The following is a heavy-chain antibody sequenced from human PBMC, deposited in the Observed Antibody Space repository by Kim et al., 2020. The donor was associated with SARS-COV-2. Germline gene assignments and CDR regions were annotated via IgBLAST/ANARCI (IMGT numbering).Heavy chain of an antibody. Sequence: GGSLRLSCAASGFTFSTFAMHWVRQAPGKGLEWVAVISYDGSNKYYADSVKGRFTISRDNSKNTLYLQMNSLRAEDTAVYYCAREDYYDSSGSFDYWGQGTRVYVSS. D-gene: IGHD3-22*01. V-gene: IGHV3-30*04. CDR2: ISYDGSNK. J-gene: IGHJ4*02. CDR3: AREDYYDSSGSFDY. CDR1: GFTFSTFA.